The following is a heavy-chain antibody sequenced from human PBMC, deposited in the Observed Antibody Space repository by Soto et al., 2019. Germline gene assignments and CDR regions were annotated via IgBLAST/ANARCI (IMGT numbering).Heavy chain of an antibody. V-gene: IGHV1-18*01. CDR1: GYTDTIYS. CDR3: ARDPYYVGNPDRGVFYY. Sequence: ASGKTYFKTSGYTDTIYSISCVGQVSGQGLEWMGWISAYNGKTYYAQNVQGRVTMTTDTSTSTAYMELRSLRSDDTAVYYCARDPYYVGNPDRGVFYYWGPGTLFTVSS. J-gene: IGHJ4*02. CDR2: ISAYNGKT. D-gene: IGHD1-26*01.